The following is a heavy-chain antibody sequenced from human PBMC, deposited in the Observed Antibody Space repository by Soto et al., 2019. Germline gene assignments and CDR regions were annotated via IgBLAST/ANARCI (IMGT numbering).Heavy chain of an antibody. D-gene: IGHD3-9*01. J-gene: IGHJ4*02. CDR2: ISYDGSNK. CDR3: AKGANGILTGYLVY. Sequence: PWGSLRLSCAASGFTFSSYGMHWVRQAPGKGLEWVAVISYDGSNKYYADSVKGRFTISRDNSKNTLYLQMNSLRAEDTAVYYCAKGANGILTGYLVYWGQGTLVTVSS. CDR1: GFTFSSYG. V-gene: IGHV3-30*18.